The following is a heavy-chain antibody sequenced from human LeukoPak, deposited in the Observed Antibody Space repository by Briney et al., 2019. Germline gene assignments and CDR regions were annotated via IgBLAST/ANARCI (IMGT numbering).Heavy chain of an antibody. J-gene: IGHJ4*02. D-gene: IGHD3-9*01. V-gene: IGHV4-59*08. Sequence: PSETLSLTCTVSGGSISSYYRSWIRQPPGKGLEWIGYIYYSGSTNYNPSLKSRVTISVDTSKNQFSLKLSSVTAADTAVYYCARLPLDYDILTGYYDYFDYWGQGTLVTVSS. CDR3: ARLPLDYDILTGYYDYFDY. CDR1: GGSISSYY. CDR2: IYYSGST.